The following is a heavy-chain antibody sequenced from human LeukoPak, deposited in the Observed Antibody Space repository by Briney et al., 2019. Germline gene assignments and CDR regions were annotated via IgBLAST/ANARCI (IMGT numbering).Heavy chain of an antibody. Sequence: GASVKVSCKASGYTFTSYYMHWVRQAPGQGLEWMGGIIPIFGTANYAQKFQGRVTITADKSTSTAYMELSSLRSEDTAVYYCARDPSGYNSFVSDAFDIWGQGTMVTVSS. CDR2: IIPIFGTA. J-gene: IGHJ3*02. CDR3: ARDPSGYNSFVSDAFDI. V-gene: IGHV1-69*06. D-gene: IGHD5-24*01. CDR1: GYTFTSYY.